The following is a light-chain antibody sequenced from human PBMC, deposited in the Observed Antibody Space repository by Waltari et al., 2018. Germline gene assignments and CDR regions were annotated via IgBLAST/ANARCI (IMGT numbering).Light chain of an antibody. V-gene: IGKV4-1*01. J-gene: IGKJ1*01. CDR2: WAS. CDR1: QSVLYSSNDKNY. CDR3: QQYYSKRT. Sequence: DIVMTQSPDSLAVSLGERATINCNSSQSVLYSSNDKNYLAWYQQKPGQPPKLLIYWASTRQSGVPDRFSGSGSGTDFTLTISSLQAEDVAVYYCQQYYSKRTFGQGTKVEI.